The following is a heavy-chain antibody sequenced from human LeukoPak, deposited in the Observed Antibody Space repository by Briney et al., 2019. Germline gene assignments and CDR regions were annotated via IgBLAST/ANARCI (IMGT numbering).Heavy chain of an antibody. V-gene: IGHV4-39*07. CDR3: ARGGSSPWFDP. Sequence: SETLSLTCTVSGGSISSSSYYWGWIRQPPGKGLEWIGSIYYSGSTYYNPSLKSRVTISVDTSKNQFSLKLSSVTAADTAVYYCARGGSSPWFDPWGQGTLVTVSS. D-gene: IGHD3-10*01. CDR1: GGSISSSSYY. CDR2: IYYSGST. J-gene: IGHJ5*02.